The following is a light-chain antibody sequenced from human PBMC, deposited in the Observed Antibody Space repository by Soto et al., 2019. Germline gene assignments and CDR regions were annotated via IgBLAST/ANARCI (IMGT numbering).Light chain of an antibody. CDR3: QQRSNSHT. CDR2: DAS. Sequence: EIELTQSPSTLSSSPGERATLSCRASQSVNSYLAWYQQKPGQAPKLLIYDASNRATGITARLSGSGSGTYFTLTISRLAHEDFEVYFCQQRSNSHTFGGGTKVEIK. CDR1: QSVNSY. V-gene: IGKV3-11*01. J-gene: IGKJ4*01.